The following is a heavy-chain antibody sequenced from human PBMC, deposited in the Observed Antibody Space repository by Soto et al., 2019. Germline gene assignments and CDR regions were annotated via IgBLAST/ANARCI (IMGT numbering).Heavy chain of an antibody. J-gene: IGHJ6*02. D-gene: IGHD2-2*02. V-gene: IGHV4-61*01. CDR2: IYYSGST. CDR1: CGSVSRGSYY. CDR3: ARDICSSTSCYKDGMDV. Sequence: QVQLQESGPGLVKPSETLSLTCTVSCGSVSRGSYYWSWIRQPPGKGLEWNRYIYYSGSTNYNPSLKSRVTISVDTSKNQFSLKLSSVTAADTAVYYCARDICSSTSCYKDGMDVWGQGTTVTVSS.